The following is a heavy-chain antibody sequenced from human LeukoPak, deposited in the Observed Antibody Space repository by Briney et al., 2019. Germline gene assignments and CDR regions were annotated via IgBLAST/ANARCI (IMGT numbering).Heavy chain of an antibody. Sequence: ASVKVSCKASGYSFTSYGINWVRQAPGQGLEWMGWISTDNGNTDYAQNLQGRVTMTTDTSTSTAYMELRSLRSDDTAVYYCARGYSYGCGPLDYWGQGTLVTVSS. J-gene: IGHJ4*02. V-gene: IGHV1-18*01. CDR2: ISTDNGNT. D-gene: IGHD5-18*01. CDR1: GYSFTSYG. CDR3: ARGYSYGCGPLDY.